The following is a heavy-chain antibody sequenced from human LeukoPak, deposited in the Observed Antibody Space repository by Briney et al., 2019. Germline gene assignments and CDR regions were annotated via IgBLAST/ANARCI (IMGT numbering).Heavy chain of an antibody. CDR3: ASVNEEWDDY. J-gene: IGHJ4*02. CDR1: GGSISSGAYY. CDR2: IHYSGKT. V-gene: IGHV4-39*07. Sequence: PSETLSLTCTVSGGSISSGAYYWGWIRQPPGKGLEWIGTIHYSGKTYYNPSLKSRITISVDTSKNQFSLKLSSVTAADTAVYYCASVNEEWDDYWGQGTLVTVSS. D-gene: IGHD1-26*01.